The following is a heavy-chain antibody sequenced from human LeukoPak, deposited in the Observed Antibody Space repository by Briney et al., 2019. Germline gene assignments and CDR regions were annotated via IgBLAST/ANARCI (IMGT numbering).Heavy chain of an antibody. J-gene: IGHJ6*03. Sequence: PSETLSLTCTVSGGSISSYYWSWIRQPAGKGLKWIGRIYTSGSTNYNPSLKSRVTMSVDTSKNQFSLKLSSVTAADTAVYYCARSAEGSTLSYYFYYMDVWGKGTTVTVSS. V-gene: IGHV4-4*07. D-gene: IGHD2/OR15-2a*01. CDR1: GGSISSYY. CDR3: ARSAEGSTLSYYFYYMDV. CDR2: IYTSGST.